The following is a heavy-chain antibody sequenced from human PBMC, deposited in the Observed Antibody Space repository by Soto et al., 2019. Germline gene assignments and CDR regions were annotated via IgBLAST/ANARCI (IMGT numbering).Heavy chain of an antibody. CDR1: GGSVSSGGYS. CDR2: IYHSGSS. V-gene: IGHV4-30-2*01. D-gene: IGHD1-1*01. Sequence: QLQLQESGSGLVKPSQTLSITCAVSGGSVSSGGYSWSWIRQPPGKGLEWIGYIYHSGSSYYNPSLKSRVTISVDRSKNQFSLNLSSVTAADTAMYYCASFKVNDRELESWGQGTLVTVSS. CDR3: ASFKVNDRELES. J-gene: IGHJ4*02.